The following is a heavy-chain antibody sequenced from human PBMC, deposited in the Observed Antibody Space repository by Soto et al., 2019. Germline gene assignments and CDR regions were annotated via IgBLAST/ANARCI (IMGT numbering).Heavy chain of an antibody. D-gene: IGHD5-12*01. J-gene: IGHJ4*02. V-gene: IGHV1-18*01. Sequence: ASVKVSCKASGYTFTSDGISWVRQAPGQGLEWTGWISAYNGNTNYAQKLQGRVTMTTDTSTSTAYMELRSLRSDDTAVYYCARTKEYSGYDYLDYWGQGTLVTVSS. CDR3: ARTKEYSGYDYLDY. CDR1: GYTFTSDG. CDR2: ISAYNGNT.